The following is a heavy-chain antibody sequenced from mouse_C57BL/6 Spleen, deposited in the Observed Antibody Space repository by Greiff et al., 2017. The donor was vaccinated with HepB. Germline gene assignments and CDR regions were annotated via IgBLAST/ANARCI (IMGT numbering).Heavy chain of an antibody. CDR2: INYDGSST. D-gene: IGHD3-2*02. V-gene: IGHV5-16*01. CDR1: GFTFSDYY. J-gene: IGHJ4*01. Sequence: EVKLVDSEGGLVQPGSSMKLSCTASGFTFSDYYMAWVRQVPEKGLEWVANINYDGSSTYYLDSLKSRFIISRDNAKNILYLQMSSLKSEDTATYYCAREDSSGPDYYAMDYWGQGTSVTVSS. CDR3: AREDSSGPDYYAMDY.